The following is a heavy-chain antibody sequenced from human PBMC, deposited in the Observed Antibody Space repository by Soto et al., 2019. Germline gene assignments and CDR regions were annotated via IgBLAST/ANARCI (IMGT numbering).Heavy chain of an antibody. CDR2: ISSSTSHT. CDR1: GFTFSDYY. V-gene: IGHV3-11*05. J-gene: IGHJ4*02. D-gene: IGHD6-13*01. CDR3: ARGRGAAADDFDF. Sequence: QVQLVESGGGLVKPGGSLRLSCAVSGFTFSDYYMTWIRQAPGKGLEWVSYISSSTSHTNYADSVKGRFTISRDNAKNSLLLQMNSLRAEDTAVYYCARGRGAAADDFDFWGQGTLVTVSS.